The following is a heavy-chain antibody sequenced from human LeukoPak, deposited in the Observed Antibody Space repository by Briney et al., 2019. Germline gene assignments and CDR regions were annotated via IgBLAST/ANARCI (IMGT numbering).Heavy chain of an antibody. CDR1: GVSFSGYF. Sequence: ASETLSLTCAVYGVSFSGYFWSWIRQPPGKGLEWIGEISHSGSTTYNPSLRSRVTISGDTSKKQFSLKLSSVTAADTAVYYCVTYYYGSSAPKRNYWGQGILVTVSS. CDR2: ISHSGST. D-gene: IGHD3-22*01. CDR3: VTYYYGSSAPKRNY. V-gene: IGHV4-34*01. J-gene: IGHJ4*02.